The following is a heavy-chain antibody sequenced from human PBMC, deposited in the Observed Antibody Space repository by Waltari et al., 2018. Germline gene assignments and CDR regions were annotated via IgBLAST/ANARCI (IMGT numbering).Heavy chain of an antibody. J-gene: IGHJ4*02. CDR3: TRKVDIFDY. CDR2: MRSKAYGGTT. V-gene: IGHV3-49*04. D-gene: IGHD1-26*01. CDR1: GFTFADYD. Sequence: EVQVVESGGGLEQPGRSLRLSCTTSGFTFADYDLTWVRQAPGKGLEWVGFMRSKAYGGTTEYAASVKGRFTISRDDSKSIAYLQMNSLKAEDTAVYYCTRKVDIFDYWGQGTLVTVSS.